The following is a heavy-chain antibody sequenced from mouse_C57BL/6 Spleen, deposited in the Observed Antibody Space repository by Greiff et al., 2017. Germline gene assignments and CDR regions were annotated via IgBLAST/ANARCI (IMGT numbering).Heavy chain of an antibody. CDR1: GYTFTSYW. CDR3: ARRGRNLDVYFDY. Sequence: QVQLQQSGAELVRPGSSVKLSCKASGYTFTSYWMHWVKQRPIQGLEWIGNIDPSDSETNYNQKFKDKATLTVDKSSSTAYMQLSSLTSEDTAVYYIARRGRNLDVYFDYWGQGATLTVSS. D-gene: IGHD3-3*01. V-gene: IGHV1-52*01. J-gene: IGHJ2*01. CDR2: IDPSDSET.